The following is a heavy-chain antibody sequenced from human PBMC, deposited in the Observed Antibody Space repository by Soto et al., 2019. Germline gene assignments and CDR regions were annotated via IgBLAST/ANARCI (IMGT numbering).Heavy chain of an antibody. J-gene: IGHJ5*02. CDR1: GYTLTELS. CDR3: ATVPCTNGVCYPPLDP. CDR2: FDPEDGET. D-gene: IGHD2-8*01. V-gene: IGHV1-24*01. Sequence: ASVKVSCKVSGYTLTELSMHWVRQAPGKGLEWMGGFDPEDGETIYAQKFQGRATMTEDTSTDTAYMELSSLRSEDTAVYYCATVPCTNGVCYPPLDPWAQGTPVTVSS.